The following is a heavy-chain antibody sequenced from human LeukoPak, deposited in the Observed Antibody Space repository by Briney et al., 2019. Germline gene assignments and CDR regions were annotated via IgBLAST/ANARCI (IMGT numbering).Heavy chain of an antibody. CDR3: ARDPPDY. V-gene: IGHV3-48*03. CDR2: ILNSGTTT. CDR1: GFTFSSYE. J-gene: IGHJ4*02. Sequence: SGGSLRLSCAASGFTFSSYEMNWVRQAPGKGLEWVSYILNSGTTTYYADSVKGRVTISRDNAKKSLYLQMNSLRAEDTGVYYCARDPPDYWGQGILVTVSS.